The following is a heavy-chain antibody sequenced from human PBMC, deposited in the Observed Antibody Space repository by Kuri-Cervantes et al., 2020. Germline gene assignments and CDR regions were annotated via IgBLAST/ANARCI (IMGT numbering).Heavy chain of an antibody. V-gene: IGHV1-58*02. CDR3: ARARYCSSTSCYHTGVGMDV. J-gene: IGHJ6*02. D-gene: IGHD2-2*01. CDR2: IVVGSGNT. CDR1: GFTFTSSA. Sequence: SVKVSCKASGFTFTSSAMQWVRQARGQRLEWIGWIVVGSGNTSYAQKFQERVTITRDMSTSTAYMELSSLRSEDTAVYYCARARYCSSTSCYHTGVGMDVWGQGTTVTVSS.